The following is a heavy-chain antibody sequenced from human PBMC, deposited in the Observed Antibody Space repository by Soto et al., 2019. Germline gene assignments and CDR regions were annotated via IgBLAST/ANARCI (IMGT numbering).Heavy chain of an antibody. Sequence: SETLSLTCTVSGGSISSGDYYWSWIRQPPGKGLEWIGYIYYSGSTYYNPSLKSRVTISVDTSKNQFSLKLSSVTAAVTAVYYCARGKSGIPYNWNYSNGNWFDPWGQGTLVTVSS. CDR2: IYYSGST. CDR3: ARGKSGIPYNWNYSNGNWFDP. CDR1: GGSISSGDYY. D-gene: IGHD1-7*01. V-gene: IGHV4-30-4*01. J-gene: IGHJ5*02.